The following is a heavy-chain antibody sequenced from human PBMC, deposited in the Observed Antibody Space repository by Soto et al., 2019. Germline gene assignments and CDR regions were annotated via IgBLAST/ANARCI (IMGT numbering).Heavy chain of an antibody. CDR2: IYHSGST. Sequence: SETLSLTCAVSGGSISSGGYSWSWIRQPPGKGLEWIGYIYHSGSTYYNPSLKSRVTISVDRSKNQFSLKLSSVTAADTAVYYCARHPSDFWFDPWGQGTLVTVSS. D-gene: IGHD2-21*02. CDR1: GGSISSGGYS. V-gene: IGHV4-30-2*01. CDR3: ARHPSDFWFDP. J-gene: IGHJ5*02.